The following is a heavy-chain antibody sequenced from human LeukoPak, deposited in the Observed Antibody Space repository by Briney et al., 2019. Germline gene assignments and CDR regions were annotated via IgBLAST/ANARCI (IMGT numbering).Heavy chain of an antibody. CDR3: ARGTPFDY. CDR2: ISGTSGRT. Sequence: GGSLRLSCAASGFTFSSYAMSWVRQAPGKGLEWVSTISGTSGRTYYADSVTGRFTLSRDNSKNTVYLQMSSLRAEDTAVYYCARGTPFDYWGQGTLVTVSS. V-gene: IGHV3-23*01. CDR1: GFTFSSYA. D-gene: IGHD1/OR15-1a*01. J-gene: IGHJ4*02.